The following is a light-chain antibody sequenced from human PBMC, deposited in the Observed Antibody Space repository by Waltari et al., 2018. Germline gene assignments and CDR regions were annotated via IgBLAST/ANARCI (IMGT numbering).Light chain of an antibody. Sequence: SYVLTQPPSVSVDPGKTARLTCGGDDIGSKSVNWYQQKPGQAPVLVMFYDNDRPSEIPARFSGSNSGNTATLTITWVEAGDEADYHCQVWDDVTNSGVFGGGTKLTVL. V-gene: IGLV3-21*04. CDR1: DIGSKS. CDR3: QVWDDVTNSGV. J-gene: IGLJ2*01. CDR2: YDN.